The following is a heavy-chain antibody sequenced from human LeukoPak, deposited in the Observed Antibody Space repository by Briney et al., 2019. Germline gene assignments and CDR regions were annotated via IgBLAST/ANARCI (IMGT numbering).Heavy chain of an antibody. CDR2: IYHSGST. V-gene: IGHV4-59*08. CDR3: ARGRDGYISYYFDY. J-gene: IGHJ4*02. CDR1: GGSISSYY. D-gene: IGHD5-24*01. Sequence: SETLSLTCTVSGGSISSYYWSWIRQPPGKGLEWIGSIYHSGSTYYNPSLKSRVTISVDTSKNQFSLKLSSVTAADTAVYYCARGRDGYISYYFDYWGQGTLVTVSS.